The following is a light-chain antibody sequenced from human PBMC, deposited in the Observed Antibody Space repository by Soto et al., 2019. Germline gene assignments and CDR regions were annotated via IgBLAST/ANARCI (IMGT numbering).Light chain of an antibody. CDR1: QRISDN. CDR3: QQYNAWPRT. CDR2: GAS. Sequence: EIVLTQSPATLSVSPGERATLSCRASQRISDNIVWYQQKPGQAPRLLIHGASTRTTGVPDRFSGGGSGTDFPLTISNVQSEDCAVYYCQQYNAWPRTFGQGTRVEVK. J-gene: IGKJ1*01. V-gene: IGKV3-15*01.